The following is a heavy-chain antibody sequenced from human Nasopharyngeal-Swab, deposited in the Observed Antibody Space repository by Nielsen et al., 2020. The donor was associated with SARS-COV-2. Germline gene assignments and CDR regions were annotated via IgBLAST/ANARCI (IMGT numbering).Heavy chain of an antibody. D-gene: IGHD3-22*01. V-gene: IGHV3-48*01. CDR2: ISSSGSTR. Sequence: VRQAPGKGLEWVSYISSSGSTRYYADSVKGRFTISRDNSKNTLYLQMNSLRAEDTAVYYCAKDYYDSSGYRAFYGMDVWGQGTTVTVSS. J-gene: IGHJ6*02. CDR3: AKDYYDSSGYRAFYGMDV.